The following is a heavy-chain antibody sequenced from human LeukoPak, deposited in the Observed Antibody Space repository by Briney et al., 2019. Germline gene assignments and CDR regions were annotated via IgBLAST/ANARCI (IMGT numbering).Heavy chain of an antibody. V-gene: IGHV4-39*07. CDR2: IFYTGST. Sequence: PSETLSLTCSVSGGSIGRGSYYWGWIRQPPGKALEWIGNIFYTGSTYYSPSLKSRVTISLDTSRNQFSLRLNSVTAADTAVYYCAKSNGYSLIDIWGQGTMVTVSS. J-gene: IGHJ3*02. CDR3: AKSNGYSLIDI. CDR1: GGSIGRGSYY. D-gene: IGHD5-12*01.